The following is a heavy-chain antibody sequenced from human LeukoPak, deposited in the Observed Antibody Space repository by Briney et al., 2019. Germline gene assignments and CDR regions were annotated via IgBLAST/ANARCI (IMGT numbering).Heavy chain of an antibody. D-gene: IGHD5-24*01. V-gene: IGHV3-64*01. Sequence: GGSLRLSCAASGFXFSSYAIYWVRQAPGKGLEYVSAISSDGGSTYYANSVRGRFTISRDNSKNTLYLQMGNLRAEDMAVYYCARKWLQFNDYWGQGTLVTVSS. J-gene: IGHJ4*02. CDR3: ARKWLQFNDY. CDR1: GFXFSSYA. CDR2: ISSDGGST.